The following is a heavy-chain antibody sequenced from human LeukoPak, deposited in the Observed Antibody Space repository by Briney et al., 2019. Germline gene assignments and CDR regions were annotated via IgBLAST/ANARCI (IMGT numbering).Heavy chain of an antibody. J-gene: IGHJ4*02. Sequence: SETLPLTCAVYGGSFSGYYWSWIRQPPGKGLEWIGEINHSGSTNYNPSLKSRVTISVDTSKNQFSLKLSSVTAADTAVYYCARHAGSGQQPFDYWGQGTLVTVSS. V-gene: IGHV4-34*01. CDR3: ARHAGSGQQPFDY. CDR1: GGSFSGYY. CDR2: INHSGST. D-gene: IGHD6-13*01.